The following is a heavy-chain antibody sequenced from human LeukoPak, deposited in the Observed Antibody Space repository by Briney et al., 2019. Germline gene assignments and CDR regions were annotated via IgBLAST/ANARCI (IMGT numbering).Heavy chain of an antibody. J-gene: IGHJ4*02. Sequence: PSETLSLTCTVSGGSISSYYWSWIRQSPGKGLECIGYIHYTGSTNYNPSLKSRVTISVETSKNQFSLKLKSVTAADTAVYYCARDTTHDYGDGLDYWGQGTLVTVSS. V-gene: IGHV4-59*12. CDR2: IHYTGST. CDR1: GGSISSYY. D-gene: IGHD4-17*01. CDR3: ARDTTHDYGDGLDY.